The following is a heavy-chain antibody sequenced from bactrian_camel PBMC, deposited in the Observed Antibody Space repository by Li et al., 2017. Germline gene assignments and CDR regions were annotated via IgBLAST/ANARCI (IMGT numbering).Heavy chain of an antibody. Sequence: HVQLVESGGHLVQPGGSLTLSCSISDLTLSKPYIAWVRQAPGKGLEWVSTISSTGLATYADAVKGRFTISRDNAKNTVYLQMNSLKSEDTALYYCATDDPRLIFCGSGCRPYWGQGTQVTVS. V-gene: IGHV3-2*01. CDR2: ISSTGLAT. D-gene: IGHD2*01. J-gene: IGHJ4*01. CDR3: ATDDPRLIFCGSGCRPY. CDR1: DLTLSKPY.